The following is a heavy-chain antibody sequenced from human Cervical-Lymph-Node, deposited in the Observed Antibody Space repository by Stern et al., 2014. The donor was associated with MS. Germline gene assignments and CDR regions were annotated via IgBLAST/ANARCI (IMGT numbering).Heavy chain of an antibody. J-gene: IGHJ4*02. Sequence: VQLVESGGGVVQPGRSQGLSCAASGFTFSASAMHWVRQAQGKGLEWVAVISADGHTKFYADSVKGRFTISRDNSKNTLFLQMNSLKIEDTAVYYCARDGRPVWGQGTLVAVSS. CDR3: ARDGRPV. CDR1: GFTFSASA. V-gene: IGHV3-30-3*01. CDR2: ISADGHTK.